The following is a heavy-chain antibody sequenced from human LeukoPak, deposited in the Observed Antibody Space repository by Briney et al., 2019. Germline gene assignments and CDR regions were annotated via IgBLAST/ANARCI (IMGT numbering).Heavy chain of an antibody. CDR3: ARDGRSSGWYQGFDY. CDR1: GFTFSSYA. Sequence: GESLRLSCAASGFTFSSYAMHWVRQAPGKGLEWVAVISYDGSNKYYADSVKGRFTISRDNSKNTLYLQMNSLRAEDTAVYYCARDGRSSGWYQGFDYWGQGTLVTVSS. D-gene: IGHD6-19*01. V-gene: IGHV3-30-3*01. CDR2: ISYDGSNK. J-gene: IGHJ4*02.